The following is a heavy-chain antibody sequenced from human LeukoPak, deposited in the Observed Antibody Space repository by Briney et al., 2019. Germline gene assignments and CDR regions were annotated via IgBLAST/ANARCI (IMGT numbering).Heavy chain of an antibody. D-gene: IGHD6-19*01. CDR2: IYHSGST. Sequence: SETLSLTCDVSGDSISSGYYWGWIRQPPGKGLEWIGSIYHSGSTTYNPSLKSRVTISADTSKNQFSLKVRSVTAADTAVYYCARHSSGCFLDYWGQGTLVTVSS. CDR3: ARHSSGCFLDY. CDR1: GDSISSGYY. V-gene: IGHV4-38-2*01. J-gene: IGHJ4*02.